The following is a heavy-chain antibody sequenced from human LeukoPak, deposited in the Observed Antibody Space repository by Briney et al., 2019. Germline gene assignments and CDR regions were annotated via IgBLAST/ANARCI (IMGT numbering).Heavy chain of an antibody. CDR3: ARRGYSSSWYRLNKFDY. J-gene: IGHJ4*02. D-gene: IGHD6-13*01. CDR1: GGSISSGGYS. CDR2: IYTSGST. V-gene: IGHV4-61*02. Sequence: PSQTLSLTCAVSGGSISSGGYSWSWIRQPAGKGLEWIGRIYTSGSTNYNPSLKSRVTMPVDTSKNQFSLKLSSVTAADTAVYYCARRGYSSSWYRLNKFDYWGQGTLVTVSS.